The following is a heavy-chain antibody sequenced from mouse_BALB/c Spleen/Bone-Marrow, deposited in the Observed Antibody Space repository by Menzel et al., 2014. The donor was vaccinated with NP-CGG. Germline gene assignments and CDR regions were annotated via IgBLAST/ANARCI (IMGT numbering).Heavy chain of an antibody. V-gene: IGHV1S135*01. CDR3: ARLGDGYYDALDY. CDR1: GYAFTNYN. Sequence: EVKVVESGPELVKPGASVKVSCKASGYAFTNYNMYWVKQSHGKSLEWIGYIDLYNGGTSYNQKFKGKATLTVDKSSSTAYMHLNSLTSEDSAVYYCARLGDGYYDALDYWGQGTSVTVSS. CDR2: IDLYNGGT. D-gene: IGHD2-3*01. J-gene: IGHJ4*01.